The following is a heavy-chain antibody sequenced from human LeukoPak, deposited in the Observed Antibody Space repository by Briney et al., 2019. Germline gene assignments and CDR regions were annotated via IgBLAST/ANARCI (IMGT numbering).Heavy chain of an antibody. J-gene: IGHJ6*03. CDR1: GFTFSGSA. CDR2: IRSKANSYAT. D-gene: IGHD4-17*01. Sequence: GGSLRLSCAASGFTFSGSAMHWVRQASGKGLEWVGRIRSKANSYATAYAASVKGRFTISRDDSKNTAYLQMNSLKTEDTAVYYCTRPPRAHERDYGDYPEDYYYYMDVWGKGTTVTVSS. V-gene: IGHV3-73*01. CDR3: TRPPRAHERDYGDYPEDYYYYMDV.